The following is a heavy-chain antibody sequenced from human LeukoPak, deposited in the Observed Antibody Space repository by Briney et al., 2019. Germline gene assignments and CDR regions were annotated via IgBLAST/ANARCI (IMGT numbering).Heavy chain of an antibody. D-gene: IGHD2-15*01. CDR3: ARDCIGCHGFDF. CDR1: GYSFINYG. J-gene: IGHJ4*02. V-gene: IGHV1-18*03. CDR2: VSAYADNT. Sequence: GASVKVSCKTSGYSFINYGITWVRQAPGQGLEWMGWVSAYADNTNYVQKFQGRVSMTTDTSTNTAYMELRSLRPDDMAVYYCARDCIGCHGFDFWGQGTLVTVSS.